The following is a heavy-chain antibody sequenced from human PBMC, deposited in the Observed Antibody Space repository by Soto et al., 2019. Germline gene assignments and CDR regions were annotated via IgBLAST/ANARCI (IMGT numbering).Heavy chain of an antibody. CDR2: VYFSGST. CDR3: AADLYYYDSSGYSNY. Sequence: SETLSLTCTISGGSISSYYWSWIRQTPGKGLEWIGYVYFSGSTNYNPSLKSRVTISVDTSKNQFSLKLSSVTAADTAVYYCAADLYYYDSSGYSNYWGQGTLVTVSS. D-gene: IGHD3-22*01. CDR1: GGSISSYY. J-gene: IGHJ4*02. V-gene: IGHV4-59*12.